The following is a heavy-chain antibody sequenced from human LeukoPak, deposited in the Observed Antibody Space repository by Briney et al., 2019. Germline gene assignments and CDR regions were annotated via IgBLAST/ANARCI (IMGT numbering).Heavy chain of an antibody. CDR1: GFIFTNAR. D-gene: IGHD3-9*01. V-gene: IGHV3-15*01. CDR3: TTLSHDIHY. J-gene: IGHJ4*02. CDR2: IKSNPDGGTT. Sequence: GGSLRLSCAASGFIFTNARMTWVRQAPGKGLEWVGCIKSNPDGGTTDAAAPVKGRFSISRDDSKNILYLQMNSLKTVDTAVYYCTTLSHDIHYWGQGTLVTVSP.